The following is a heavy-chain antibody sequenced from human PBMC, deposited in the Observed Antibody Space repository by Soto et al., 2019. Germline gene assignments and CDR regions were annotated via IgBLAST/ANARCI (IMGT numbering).Heavy chain of an antibody. CDR1: GFTVSSYG. J-gene: IGHJ4*02. D-gene: IGHD5-12*01. CDR3: ARAISGYDYFDY. CDR2: IWYDGSNK. Sequence: PGGSLRLSCAASGFTVSSYGMHWVRQAPGKGLEWVAVIWYDGSNKYYADSVKGRFTISRDNSKNTLYLQMNSLRAEDTAVYYCARAISGYDYFDYWGQGTLVTVSS. V-gene: IGHV3-33*01.